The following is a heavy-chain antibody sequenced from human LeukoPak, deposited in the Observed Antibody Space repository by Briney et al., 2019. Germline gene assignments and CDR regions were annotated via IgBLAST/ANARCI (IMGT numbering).Heavy chain of an antibody. CDR1: GGTFSSYA. Sequence: ASVKVSCKASGGTFSSYAISWVRQAPGQGLEWMGGIIPIFGTANYAQKFQGRVTITADESTSTAYMELSSWRSEDTAVYYCAREMVVGSGYTLFDYWGQGTLVTVSS. CDR2: IIPIFGTA. CDR3: AREMVVGSGYTLFDY. D-gene: IGHD5-12*01. V-gene: IGHV1-69*13. J-gene: IGHJ4*02.